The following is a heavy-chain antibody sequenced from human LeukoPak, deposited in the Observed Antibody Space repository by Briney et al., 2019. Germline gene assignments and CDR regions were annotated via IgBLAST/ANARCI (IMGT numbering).Heavy chain of an antibody. J-gene: IGHJ3*02. CDR1: GFTFSSYG. CDR2: ISYDGSNK. D-gene: IGHD2-21*02. V-gene: IGHV3-30*18. Sequence: PGGSLRLSCAASGFTFSSYGMHWVRQAPGKGLEWVAVISYDGSNKYYADSVKGRFTISRDNSKNTLCLQMNSLRAEGTAVYYCAKLVSVYCGGDCSAFDIWGQGTMVTVSS. CDR3: AKLVSVYCGGDCSAFDI.